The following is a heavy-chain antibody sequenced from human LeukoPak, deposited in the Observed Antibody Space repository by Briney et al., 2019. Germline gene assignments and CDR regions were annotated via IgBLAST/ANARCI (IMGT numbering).Heavy chain of an antibody. Sequence: GGSLRLSCAASGFTFSSYSMNWVRQAPGKGLEWVSSISSSSSYIYYADSVKGRFTISRDNAKNSLYLQMNSLRAEDTAMYYCARDTNSAGAYFDYWGQGTLVTVSS. J-gene: IGHJ4*02. V-gene: IGHV3-21*01. CDR3: ARDTNSAGAYFDY. CDR2: ISSSSSYI. D-gene: IGHD2-21*01. CDR1: GFTFSSYS.